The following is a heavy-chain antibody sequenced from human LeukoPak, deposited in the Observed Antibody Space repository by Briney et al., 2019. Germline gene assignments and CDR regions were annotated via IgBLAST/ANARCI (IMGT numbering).Heavy chain of an antibody. V-gene: IGHV4-59*01. D-gene: IGHD6-13*01. Sequence: SETLSLTCTVSGGSINNYYWIWIRQPPGRGLEWIGYIHYSGSTNYKLSLKSRVTISVDTSKNQFSLKLSSVTAADTAVYYCARDRPGGSSLDYWGQGTLVTVSS. CDR1: GGSINNYY. CDR3: ARDRPGGSSLDY. J-gene: IGHJ4*02. CDR2: IHYSGST.